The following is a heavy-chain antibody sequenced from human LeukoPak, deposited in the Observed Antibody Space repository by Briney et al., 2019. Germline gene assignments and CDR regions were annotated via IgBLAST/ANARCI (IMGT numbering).Heavy chain of an antibody. J-gene: IGHJ4*02. CDR3: AREGGTYGPLDY. CDR1: GGSIRSSYYY. D-gene: IGHD3-16*01. Sequence: SETLSLTCTVSGGSIRSSYYYWGWIRQPPGKGLEWIGSIYDSGSTYYNPSLKSRVTISVDTSKNQFSLKLSSVTAADTAVYFCAREGGTYGPLDYWGQGTLVTVSS. V-gene: IGHV4-39*07. CDR2: IYDSGST.